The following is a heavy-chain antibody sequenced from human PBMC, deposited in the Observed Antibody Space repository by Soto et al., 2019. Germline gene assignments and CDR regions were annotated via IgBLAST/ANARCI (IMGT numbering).Heavy chain of an antibody. J-gene: IGHJ4*02. D-gene: IGHD6-13*01. CDR3: ASHGAGTFRY. CDR2: IYHSGRT. V-gene: IGHV4-4*02. Sequence: SETLSLTCAVSGGSISSSNGWSWVRQPPGKGLEWIGEIYHSGRTNYNPSLKSRVTISVDKSKNQFSLKLSTVTAADTAVYYCASHGAGTFRYWGQGTLITVSS. CDR1: GGSISSSNG.